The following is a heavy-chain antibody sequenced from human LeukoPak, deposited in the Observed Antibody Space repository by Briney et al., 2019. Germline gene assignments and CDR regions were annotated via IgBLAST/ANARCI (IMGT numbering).Heavy chain of an antibody. CDR2: IYYSGST. Sequence: PSETLSLTCTVSGGSISSSSYYWGWIRQPPGKGLEWIGSIYYSGSTYYNPSLKSRVTISVDTSKNQFSLKLSSVTAADTAVYYCARRLVRGVPRLRGWFDPWGQGTLVTVSS. V-gene: IGHV4-39*07. D-gene: IGHD3-10*01. CDR3: ARRLVRGVPRLRGWFDP. J-gene: IGHJ5*02. CDR1: GGSISSSSYY.